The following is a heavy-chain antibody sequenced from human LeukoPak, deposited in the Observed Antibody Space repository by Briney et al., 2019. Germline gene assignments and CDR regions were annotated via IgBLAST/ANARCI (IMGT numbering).Heavy chain of an antibody. J-gene: IGHJ4*02. Sequence: SVKVSXKASGGTFSSYAISWVRQAPGQGLEWMGGIIPIFGTANYAQKFQGRVTITADESTSTAYMELSSLRSEDTAVYYCAGVMATTMLSHFDYWGQGTLVTVSS. CDR3: AGVMATTMLSHFDY. D-gene: IGHD5-24*01. CDR2: IIPIFGTA. CDR1: GGTFSSYA. V-gene: IGHV1-69*13.